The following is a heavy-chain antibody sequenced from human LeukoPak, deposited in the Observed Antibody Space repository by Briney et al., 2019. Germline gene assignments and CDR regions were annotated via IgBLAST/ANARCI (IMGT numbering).Heavy chain of an antibody. CDR1: GYTFTGYY. CDR2: INPNSGGT. CDR3: ARDSITIFGVVNVVAFDI. D-gene: IGHD3-3*01. J-gene: IGHJ3*02. V-gene: IGHV1-2*02. Sequence: ASVKVSCEASGYTFTGYYMHWVRQAPGQGLEWMGWINPNSGGTNYAQKFQGRVTMTRDTSISTAYMELSRLRSEDTAVYYCARDSITIFGVVNVVAFDIWGQGTMVTVSS.